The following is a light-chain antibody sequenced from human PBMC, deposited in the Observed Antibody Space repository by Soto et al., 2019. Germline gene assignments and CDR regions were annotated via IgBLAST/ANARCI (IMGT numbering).Light chain of an antibody. CDR3: QQRSNWLT. V-gene: IGKV3-11*01. CDR2: DAS. J-gene: IGKJ4*01. CDR1: QSVSSY. Sequence: EIVLTQSPATLYLSPGERATLSCRASQSVSSYLAWYQQKPAQAPRLLIYDASNRATGIPARFSGSGSGTDFTLTISSLEPEDFAVYYCQQRSNWLTFGGGTKVEIK.